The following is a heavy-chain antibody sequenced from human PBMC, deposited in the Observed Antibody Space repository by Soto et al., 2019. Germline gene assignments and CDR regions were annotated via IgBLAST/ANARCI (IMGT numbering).Heavy chain of an antibody. J-gene: IGHJ6*02. Sequence: PSETLSLTCTVSGGSISSSSYYWGWIRQPPGKGLEWIGSIYYSGSTYYNPSLKSRVTISVDTSKNQFSLKLSSVTAADTAVYYCARHRKEGGYDFWSGYFRRGEDYYYYYGMDVWGQGTTVTVSS. CDR3: ARHRKEGGYDFWSGYFRRGEDYYYYYGMDV. D-gene: IGHD3-3*01. CDR1: GGSISSSSYY. V-gene: IGHV4-39*01. CDR2: IYYSGST.